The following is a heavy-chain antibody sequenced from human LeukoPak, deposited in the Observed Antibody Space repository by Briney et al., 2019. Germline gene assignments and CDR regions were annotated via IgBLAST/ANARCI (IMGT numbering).Heavy chain of an antibody. CDR3: AKDRDGYNYWVFDY. Sequence: GGSLRLSCAASGFTFSNAWMSWVRQAPGKGLEWVGRIKSKTDGGTTDYAAPVKGRFTISRDDSKNTLYLQVNSLKNEDTAVYYCAKDRDGYNYWVFDYWGQGTLVTVSS. J-gene: IGHJ4*02. D-gene: IGHD5-24*01. CDR2: IKSKTDGGTT. CDR1: GFTFSNAW. V-gene: IGHV3-15*01.